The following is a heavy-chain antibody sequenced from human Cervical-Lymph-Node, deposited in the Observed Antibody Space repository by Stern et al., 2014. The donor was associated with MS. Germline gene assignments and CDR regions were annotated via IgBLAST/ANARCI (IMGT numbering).Heavy chain of an antibody. CDR1: GYTFTSYG. CDR2: ISAYHGNP. D-gene: IGHD2-15*01. Sequence: VQLVESGAEVKKPGASVKVSCKASGYTFTSYGISRVRQAPGQGLEWMGWISAYHGNPTHAQKLQGRVTMTTDPSPSTASMELRSLRSDDTAVYYCARGLLGSENAFDIWGQGTMVTVSS. CDR3: ARGLLGSENAFDI. V-gene: IGHV1-18*01. J-gene: IGHJ3*02.